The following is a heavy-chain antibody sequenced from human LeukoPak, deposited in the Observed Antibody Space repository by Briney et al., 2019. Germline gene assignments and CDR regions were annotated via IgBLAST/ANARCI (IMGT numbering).Heavy chain of an antibody. CDR3: ARHAPDIVVVPAAISAFDI. Sequence: SETLSLTCTVSGGSISSSSYYWGWIRQPPGKGLEWIGSIYYSGSTYYNPSLKSRVTISVDTSKNQFSLKLSSVTAADTAVYYCARHAPDIVVVPAAISAFDIWGQGTMVTVSS. J-gene: IGHJ3*02. V-gene: IGHV4-39*01. CDR1: GGSISSSSYY. CDR2: IYYSGST. D-gene: IGHD2-2*02.